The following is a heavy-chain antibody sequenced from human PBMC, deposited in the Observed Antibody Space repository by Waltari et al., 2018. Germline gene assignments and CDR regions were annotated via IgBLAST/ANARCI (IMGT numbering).Heavy chain of an antibody. V-gene: IGHV3-30*01. CDR2: ISYDGSNK. J-gene: IGHJ4*02. Sequence: QVQLVESGGGVVQPGRSLRLSCAASGFTFSSYAMHWVRQAPGKGLEWVAVISYDGSNKYYAYSVKDRFTISRDNSKNTLYLQMNSLRAEDTAVYYCARGLDGYSLDYWGQGTLVTVSS. D-gene: IGHD5-18*01. CDR3: ARGLDGYSLDY. CDR1: GFTFSSYA.